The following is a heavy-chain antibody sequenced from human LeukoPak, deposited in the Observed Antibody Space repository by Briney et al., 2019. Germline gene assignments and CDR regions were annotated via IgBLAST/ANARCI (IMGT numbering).Heavy chain of an antibody. V-gene: IGHV3-33*01. D-gene: IGHD1-26*01. CDR2: IWYDGTNK. Sequence: PGGSLRLSCAASGFTFSSYGMHWVRQAPGKGLEWVALIWYDGTNKYYADSVKGRFTISRDNSKNTLYLQINSLRAEDTAVYYCARDSRVGAVNNCSDPWGQGTLVTVSS. J-gene: IGHJ5*02. CDR1: GFTFSSYG. CDR3: ARDSRVGAVNNCSDP.